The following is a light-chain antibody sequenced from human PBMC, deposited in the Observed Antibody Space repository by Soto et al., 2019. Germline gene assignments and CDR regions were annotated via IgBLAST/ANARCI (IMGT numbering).Light chain of an antibody. CDR2: GAS. J-gene: IGKJ5*01. Sequence: EIVLTQSPGTLSLSPGERATLSCRASQSVSSSYLARYQQKPGQAPRLLIYGASSRATGIPDRFSGSGSGTDFTLTISILEPEDFAVYYCQQYGSSPPSTFGQGTRLEIK. CDR3: QQYGSSPPST. V-gene: IGKV3-20*01. CDR1: QSVSSSY.